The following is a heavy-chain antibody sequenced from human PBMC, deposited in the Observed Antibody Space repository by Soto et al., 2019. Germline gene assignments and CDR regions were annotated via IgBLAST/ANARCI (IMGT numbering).Heavy chain of an antibody. CDR1: GYTFTSYS. V-gene: IGHV1-69*06. D-gene: IGHD6-6*01. Sequence: SVKVSCKASGYTFTSYSMNWVRLAPVQGLEWLGGIVPLFGTANYAQKFPCRVPITPCTSTSTAYMELSRLRSEDTAVYYGARDLPDLMGIPARPVWFDPWGQGTLVTVSP. CDR2: IVPLFGTA. CDR3: ARDLPDLMGIPARPVWFDP. J-gene: IGHJ5*02.